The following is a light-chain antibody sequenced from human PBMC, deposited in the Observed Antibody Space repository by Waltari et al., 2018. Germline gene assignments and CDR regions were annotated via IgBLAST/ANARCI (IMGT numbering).Light chain of an antibody. CDR1: ILGHKY. Sequence: SYELTQPPSVSGSPGQTASITCSGDILGHKYASWYQQKPGQSPLLVIYQDTKRPSEIPERFSGSKSANAATLTITGTQAMDEADYYCQALGTGAWVFGGGTKLTVL. J-gene: IGLJ3*02. CDR3: QALGTGAWV. CDR2: QDT. V-gene: IGLV3-1*01.